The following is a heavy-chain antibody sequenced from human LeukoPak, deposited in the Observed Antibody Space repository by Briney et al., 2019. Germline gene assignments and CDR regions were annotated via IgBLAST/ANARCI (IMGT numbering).Heavy chain of an antibody. J-gene: IGHJ4*02. Sequence: SETLSLTCTVSSGSISSSSYYWGWIRQPPGKGLEWIGSIYYSGSTYYNPSLKSRVTISVDTSKNQFSLKLSSVTAADTAVYYCARQDIVVVVAATPNYFDYWGQGTLVTVSS. CDR1: SGSISSSSYY. V-gene: IGHV4-39*01. CDR3: ARQDIVVVVAATPNYFDY. D-gene: IGHD2-15*01. CDR2: IYYSGST.